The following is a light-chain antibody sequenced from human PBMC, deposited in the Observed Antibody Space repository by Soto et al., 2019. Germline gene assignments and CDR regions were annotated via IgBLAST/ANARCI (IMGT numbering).Light chain of an antibody. Sequence: EMVLTQSPGTLSLSPGDRATLTCRASQSISSNCLAWYQQKPGQAPRLLIYVASNRTTGVPARFSGSGSKTDFSLTISSLEPLDFAVYYCQQRCNWLPVTFGGGTKVEIK. V-gene: IGKV3D-20*02. CDR2: VAS. CDR3: QQRCNWLPVT. J-gene: IGKJ4*01. CDR1: QSISSN.